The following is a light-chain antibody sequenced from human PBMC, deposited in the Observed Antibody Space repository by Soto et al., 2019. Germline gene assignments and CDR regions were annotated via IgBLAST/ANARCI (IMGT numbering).Light chain of an antibody. V-gene: IGKV1-5*01. CDR1: QSISSW. CDR3: QQYNSYPWT. CDR2: DAS. Sequence: DIHLTPSPSTLAASVVDIFTISFLASQSISSWLAWYQQKPGKAPKLLIYDASSLESGVPSRFSGSGSGTEFTLTISSLQPDDFATYYCQQYNSYPWTFGQGTKVDIK. J-gene: IGKJ1*01.